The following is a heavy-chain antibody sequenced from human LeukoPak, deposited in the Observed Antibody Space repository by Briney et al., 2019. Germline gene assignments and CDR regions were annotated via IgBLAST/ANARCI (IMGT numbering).Heavy chain of an antibody. J-gene: IGHJ4*02. CDR1: GFTFSSYE. CDR3: ARMLWFGDFGENDY. Sequence: GGSLRLSCAASGFTFSSYEMNWVRQAPGKGLEWVSYISSSGSTIYYADSVKGRFTISRDNAKNSLYLQMNSLRAEDTAVYYCARMLWFGDFGENDYWGQGTLVTVSS. CDR2: ISSSGSTI. D-gene: IGHD3-10*01. V-gene: IGHV3-48*03.